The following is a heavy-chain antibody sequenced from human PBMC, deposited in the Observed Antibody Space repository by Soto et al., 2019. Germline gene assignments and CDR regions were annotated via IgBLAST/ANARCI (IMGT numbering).Heavy chain of an antibody. CDR3: ASDLAYSSGWSYYFDY. D-gene: IGHD6-19*01. Sequence: QVQLVQSGAEVKKPGASVKVSCKASGYTFTSYGISWVRQAPGQGLERMGWISAYNGNTNYAQKDQGRVTMTTDSPTRTAYMELRGLSSDDTAVYSCASDLAYSSGWSYYFDYWGKGPLVNVSS. V-gene: IGHV1-18*01. CDR2: ISAYNGNT. CDR1: GYTFTSYG. J-gene: IGHJ4*02.